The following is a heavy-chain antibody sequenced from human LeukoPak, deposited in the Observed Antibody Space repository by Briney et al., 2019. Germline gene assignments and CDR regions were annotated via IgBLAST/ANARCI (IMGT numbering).Heavy chain of an antibody. CDR3: ARRALSSGYYPQFDY. J-gene: IGHJ4*02. CDR2: MKQDGSEI. Sequence: GGSLRLSCAASGFTVSSNYMSWVRQAPGKGLEWVANMKQDGSEISYVDSVKGRFTISRDNAKSSLFLQMNSLRAEDTAVYYCARRALSSGYYPQFDYWGQGTLVTVSS. D-gene: IGHD3-22*01. V-gene: IGHV3-7*01. CDR1: GFTVSSNY.